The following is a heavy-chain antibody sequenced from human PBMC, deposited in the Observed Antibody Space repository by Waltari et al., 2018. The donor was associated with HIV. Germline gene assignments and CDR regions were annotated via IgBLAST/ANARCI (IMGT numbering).Heavy chain of an antibody. CDR1: GFTFSDCA. CDR3: AKVRIARSSGRGSDFDY. Sequence: EVRLVESGGGLVQHGGSLRLSCAASGFTFSDCALSWVRQTPGQGLEWVSGIGGGGGSTHYADSVKGRFIISRDNSKNTLYLQMSSLRADDTAVYYCAKVRIARSSGRGSDFDYWGQGTLVTVSS. J-gene: IGHJ4*02. D-gene: IGHD6-13*01. V-gene: IGHV3-23*04. CDR2: IGGGGGST.